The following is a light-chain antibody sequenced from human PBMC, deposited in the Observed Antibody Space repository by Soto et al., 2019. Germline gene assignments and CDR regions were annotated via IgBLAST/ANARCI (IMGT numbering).Light chain of an antibody. Sequence: DYQMTQSPSSLTASVGDRVTITCRASQSISNYLNWYQQKPGKAPKLLIYAASSLQSGVPSRFSGSGSGTDFTLTISSLQPEDRATYYCQQSYSTPWTFGQGTKVDI. CDR1: QSISNY. J-gene: IGKJ1*01. CDR3: QQSYSTPWT. CDR2: AAS. V-gene: IGKV1-39*01.